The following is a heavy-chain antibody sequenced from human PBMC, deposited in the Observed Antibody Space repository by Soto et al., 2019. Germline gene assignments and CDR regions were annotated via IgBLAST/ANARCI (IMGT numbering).Heavy chain of an antibody. CDR3: ARGRSSGWRNWFDP. Sequence: ASVKVSCKASGFTFTSSAVQWVRQARGQRLEWIGWIVVGSGNTNYAQKFQERVTITRDMSTSTAYMELSSLRSEDTAVYYCARGRSSGWRNWFDPWGQGTLVTVSS. CDR2: IVVGSGNT. D-gene: IGHD6-19*01. J-gene: IGHJ5*02. V-gene: IGHV1-58*01. CDR1: GFTFTSSA.